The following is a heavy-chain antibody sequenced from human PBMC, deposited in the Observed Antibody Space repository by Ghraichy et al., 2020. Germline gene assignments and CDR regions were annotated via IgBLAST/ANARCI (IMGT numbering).Heavy chain of an antibody. CDR1: GGSINNPNYH. Sequence: SETLSLTCSVSGGSINNPNYHWGWIRQHPGKDLEWIGYTYYSGSTYYNPSVKSRATISVDTSKNQFSLKLSSVTAADTAVYYCARDIQQDGSGSSNGMDVWGQGTTVTVSS. CDR3: ARDIQQDGSGSSNGMDV. V-gene: IGHV4-31*03. J-gene: IGHJ6*02. CDR2: TYYSGST. D-gene: IGHD3-10*01.